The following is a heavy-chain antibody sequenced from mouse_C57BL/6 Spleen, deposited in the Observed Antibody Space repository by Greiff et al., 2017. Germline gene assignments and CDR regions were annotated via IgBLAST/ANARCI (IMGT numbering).Heavy chain of an antibody. CDR2: ISSGSITL. J-gene: IGHJ1*03. D-gene: IGHD3-3*01. V-gene: IGHV5-17*01. CDR1: GFTFSDYG. CDR3: ARGAGNWYYDV. Sequence: EVMLVESGGGLVKPGGSLKLSCAASGFTFSDYGMHWVRQAPEKGLEWVAYISSGSITLSYADTVKGRFPLSRDNAKNTLFLQMPSLRAEETAMYYCARGAGNWYYDVWGTGTTVTGSS.